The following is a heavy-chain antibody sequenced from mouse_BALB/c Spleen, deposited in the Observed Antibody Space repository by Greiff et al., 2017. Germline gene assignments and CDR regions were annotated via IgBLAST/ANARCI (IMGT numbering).Heavy chain of an antibody. CDR1: GFTFSSYG. Sequence: EVKLVESGGDLVKPGGSLKLSCAASGFTFSSYGMSWVRQTPDKRLEWVATISSGGSYTYYPDSVKGRFTISRDNAKNTLYLQMSSLKSEDTAMYYCARQYGNYENWYFDVWGAGTTVTVSS. CDR2: ISSGGSYT. J-gene: IGHJ1*01. D-gene: IGHD2-10*02. V-gene: IGHV5-6*01. CDR3: ARQYGNYENWYFDV.